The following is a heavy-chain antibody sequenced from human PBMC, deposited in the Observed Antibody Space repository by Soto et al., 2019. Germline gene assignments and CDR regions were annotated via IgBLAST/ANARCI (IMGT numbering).Heavy chain of an antibody. J-gene: IGHJ5*02. CDR3: ASAPFVPDTYYYDSTVFDP. Sequence: SVKVSCKASGGTFSSYAISWVRQAPGQGLEWMGGIIPIFGTANYAQKFQGRVTITADESTSTAYMELSSLRSEDTAVYYCASAPFVPDTYYYDSTVFDPWGQGTLVTVSS. CDR1: GGTFSSYA. V-gene: IGHV1-69*13. D-gene: IGHD3-22*01. CDR2: IIPIFGTA.